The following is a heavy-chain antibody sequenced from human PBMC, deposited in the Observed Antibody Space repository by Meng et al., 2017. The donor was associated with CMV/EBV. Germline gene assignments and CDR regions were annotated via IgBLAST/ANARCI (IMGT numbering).Heavy chain of an antibody. J-gene: IGHJ4*02. D-gene: IGHD6-6*01. V-gene: IGHV4-39*07. CDR3: ARDIGGRRIAARPDY. CDR2: IYFGGNT. CDR1: GGSIYSSTFY. Sequence: SETLSLTCTVSGGSIYSSTFYWGWIRQPPGKGLEWIGSIYFGGNTYYNPSLKSRVTISIDTSTNQFSLRLSSVTAADTAVYYCARDIGGRRIAARPDYWGQGTLVTVSS.